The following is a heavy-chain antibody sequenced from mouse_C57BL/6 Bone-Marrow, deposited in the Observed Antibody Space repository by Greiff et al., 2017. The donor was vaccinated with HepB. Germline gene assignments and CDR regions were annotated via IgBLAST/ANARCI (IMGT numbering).Heavy chain of an antibody. CDR3: ASHYYGSSYFY. Sequence: QVQLKQPGAELVRPGSSVKLSCKASGYTFTSYWMDWVKQRPGQGLEWIGNIYPSDSETHYNQKFKDKATLTVDKSSSTAYMQLSSLTSEDSAVYYCASHYYGSSYFYWGQGTTLTVSS. V-gene: IGHV1-61*01. J-gene: IGHJ2*01. CDR1: GYTFTSYW. CDR2: IYPSDSET. D-gene: IGHD1-1*01.